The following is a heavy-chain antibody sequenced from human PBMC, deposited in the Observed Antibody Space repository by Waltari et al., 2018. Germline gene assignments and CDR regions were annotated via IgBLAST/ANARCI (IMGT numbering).Heavy chain of an antibody. CDR1: GGSFSGYY. Sequence: QVQLQQWGAGLLKPSETLSLTCAVYGGSFSGYYWSWIRQPPGKGLEWIGEINHMGRTNEQPPLKSRVTISVETSKNQFCLKLSAVTAADTAGYYCARFGRITILGVVTTDNWGDPWGQGTLVTVSS. CDR3: ARFGRITILGVVTTDNWGDP. V-gene: IGHV4-34*01. D-gene: IGHD3-3*01. J-gene: IGHJ5*02. CDR2: INHMGRT.